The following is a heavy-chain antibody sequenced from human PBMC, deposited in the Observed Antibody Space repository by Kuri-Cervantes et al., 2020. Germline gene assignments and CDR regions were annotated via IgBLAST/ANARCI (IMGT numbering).Heavy chain of an antibody. CDR2: IIPIFGTA. CDR3: ARGDYYGSGSYTVGY. D-gene: IGHD3-10*01. Sequence: SVKVSCKASGYTFTNHGISWVRQAPGQGLEWMGGIIPIFGTANYAQKFQGRVTITADESTSTAYMELSSLRSEDTAVYYCARGDYYGSGSYTVGYWGQGTLVTVSS. V-gene: IGHV1-69*13. J-gene: IGHJ4*02. CDR1: GYTFTNHG.